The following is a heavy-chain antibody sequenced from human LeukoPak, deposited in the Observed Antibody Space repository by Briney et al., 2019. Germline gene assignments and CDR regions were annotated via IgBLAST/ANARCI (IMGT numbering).Heavy chain of an antibody. Sequence: PSQNLSLTCTVSGGSISSGDYYWSWIRQPPGKGLEWIGYIYYSGSTYYNPSLKSRVTISVDTSKNQFSLKLSSVTAADTAVYYCARELTMVRGVKSTWFDPWGQGTLVTVSS. CDR2: IYYSGST. CDR1: GGSISSGDYY. CDR3: ARELTMVRGVKSTWFDP. J-gene: IGHJ5*02. D-gene: IGHD3-10*01. V-gene: IGHV4-30-4*01.